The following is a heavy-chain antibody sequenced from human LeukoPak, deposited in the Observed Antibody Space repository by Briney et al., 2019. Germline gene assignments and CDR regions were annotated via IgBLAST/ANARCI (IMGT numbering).Heavy chain of an antibody. CDR1: GFTFSSYS. V-gene: IGHV3-21*01. CDR3: ARDDEETTVQPNWFDP. J-gene: IGHJ5*02. D-gene: IGHD4-11*01. CDR2: ISSSSYI. Sequence: GGSLRLSCAASGFTFSSYSMNWVRQAPGKGLEWVSSISSSSYIYYADSVKGRFTISRDNAKNSLYLQMNSLRAEDTAVYYCARDDEETTVQPNWFDPWGQGTLVTVSS.